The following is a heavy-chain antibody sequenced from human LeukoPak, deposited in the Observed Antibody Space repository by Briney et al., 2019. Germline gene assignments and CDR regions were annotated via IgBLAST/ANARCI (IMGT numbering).Heavy chain of an antibody. CDR2: INSDGSST. D-gene: IGHD4-17*01. CDR1: GFTFSNYD. Sequence: GGSLRLSCAASGFTFSNYDMSWVRQAPGKGLVWVSRINSDGSSTSYADSVKGRFTISRDNAKNTLYLQMNSLRAEDTAVYYCALARAYGDFSYFDYWGQGTLVTVSS. CDR3: ALARAYGDFSYFDY. J-gene: IGHJ4*02. V-gene: IGHV3-74*01.